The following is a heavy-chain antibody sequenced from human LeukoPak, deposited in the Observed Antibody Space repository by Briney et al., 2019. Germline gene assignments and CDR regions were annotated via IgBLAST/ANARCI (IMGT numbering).Heavy chain of an antibody. CDR1: GASISSTSYY. D-gene: IGHD1-1*01. CDR3: ARDWNRYAY. J-gene: IGHJ4*02. CDR2: TYYRGTT. V-gene: IGHV4-39*07. Sequence: SDTLSLTCTVSGASISSTSYYWGWIRQPPGKGLEWIGSTYYRGTTYYNPSLKSRVTISVDTSKNQFSLQLSSVTAADTAVYYCARDWNRYAYWGQGTLVTVSS.